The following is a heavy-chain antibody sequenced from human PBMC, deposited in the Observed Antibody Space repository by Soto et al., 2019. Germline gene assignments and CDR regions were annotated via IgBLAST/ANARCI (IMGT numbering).Heavy chain of an antibody. D-gene: IGHD1-26*01. J-gene: IGHJ4*02. V-gene: IGHV3-72*01. CDR3: VRVSSSATNHLDS. CDR1: GFTFSDHY. CDR2: SRNKANRYTK. Sequence: EVHLVESGGGLVQPGGSLRLSCAASGFTFSDHYMDWVRQAPGKGLEWVGRSRNKANRYTKEYAASVKGRFTVSRDQSNTSLFLQMNSLKTEDTAVYYCVRVSSSATNHLDSWGQGTRVTVSS.